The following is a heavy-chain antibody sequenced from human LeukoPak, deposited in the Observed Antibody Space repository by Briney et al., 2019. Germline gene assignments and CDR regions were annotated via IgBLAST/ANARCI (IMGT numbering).Heavy chain of an antibody. Sequence: GGSLRLSCAASGFTFTNYVMNWVRQAPGKGLEWVSAISGSGGSTHYADAVKGRFTISRDNSKNTLYLQMNSLRAEDTAVYYCAKDNDFYDSSGSLFAYWGQEPLVTVSS. D-gene: IGHD3-22*01. V-gene: IGHV3-23*01. CDR2: ISGSGGST. CDR3: AKDNDFYDSSGSLFAY. J-gene: IGHJ4*02. CDR1: GFTFTNYV.